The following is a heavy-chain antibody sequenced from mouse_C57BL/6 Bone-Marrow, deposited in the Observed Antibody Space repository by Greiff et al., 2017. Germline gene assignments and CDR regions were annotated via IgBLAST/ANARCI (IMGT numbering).Heavy chain of an antibody. Sequence: EVQLQQSGPELVKPGASVKISCKASGYTFTDYYMNWVKQSHGKSLEWIGDINPKHGGTSYNQKFKGKATLTVDKSSSTAYMELRSLTSEDSAVYYCARLPTTIVAPFDYWGQGTTLTVSS. D-gene: IGHD1-1*01. CDR2: INPKHGGT. V-gene: IGHV1-26*01. CDR3: ARLPTTIVAPFDY. CDR1: GYTFTDYY. J-gene: IGHJ2*01.